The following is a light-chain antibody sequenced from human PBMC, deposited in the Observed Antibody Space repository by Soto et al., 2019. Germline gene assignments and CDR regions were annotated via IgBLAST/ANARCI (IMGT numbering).Light chain of an antibody. CDR2: EVI. Sequence: QSALTQPASVSGSPGQSITISCTGTSSDIGAYDFVSWYQQHPYKAPKLMIYEVINRPSGFSNRFSGSKSVNTATLTIPGLQAEDEADYYCSSYTSSSTRVFGTGTKVTVL. CDR1: SSDIGAYDF. J-gene: IGLJ1*01. V-gene: IGLV2-14*03. CDR3: SSYTSSSTRV.